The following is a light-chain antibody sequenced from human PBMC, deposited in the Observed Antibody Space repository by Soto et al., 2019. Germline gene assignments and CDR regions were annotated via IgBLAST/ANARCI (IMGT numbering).Light chain of an antibody. CDR3: AAWDGSLSGYV. J-gene: IGLJ1*01. Sequence: QSVLTQTTSASGTPEQRMTISCSGSSSNVRGSDVYWYQQLPGTAPKLLIRKNNQRPSGVPDRFSGSKSGTSASLAISGLRSEDEADYYCAAWDGSLSGYVFGAGTMVTAL. CDR1: SSNVRGSD. CDR2: KNN. V-gene: IGLV1-47*01.